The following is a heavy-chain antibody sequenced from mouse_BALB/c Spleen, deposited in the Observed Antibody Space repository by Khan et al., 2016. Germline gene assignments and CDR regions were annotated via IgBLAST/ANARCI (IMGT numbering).Heavy chain of an antibody. Sequence: QIQLVQPGPELKKPGETVKISCKASGYSFTNYGMNWVKQAPGKGLKWMGWIDTNTGEPTYAEEFKGRFAFSLETSAITAYLQINNLKNDDTATYFCARWGYDYAWFAYWGQGTLDTVSA. J-gene: IGHJ3*01. CDR1: GYSFTNYG. D-gene: IGHD2-4*01. CDR2: IDTNTGEP. V-gene: IGHV9-3*02. CDR3: ARWGYDYAWFAY.